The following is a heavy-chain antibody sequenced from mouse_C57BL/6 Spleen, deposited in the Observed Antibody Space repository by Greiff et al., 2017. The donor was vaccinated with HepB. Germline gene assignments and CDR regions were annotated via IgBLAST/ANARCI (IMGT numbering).Heavy chain of an antibody. J-gene: IGHJ4*01. CDR2: INYDGSST. Sequence: EVKLMESEGGLVQPGSSMKLSCTASGFTFSDYYMAWVSQVPEKGLEWVANINYDGSSTYYLDSLKSRFIITRDNAKNILYLQMSSLKSEDTATYYCARDPYRYAMDYWGQGTSVTVSS. V-gene: IGHV5-16*01. CDR3: ARDPYRYAMDY. CDR1: GFTFSDYY.